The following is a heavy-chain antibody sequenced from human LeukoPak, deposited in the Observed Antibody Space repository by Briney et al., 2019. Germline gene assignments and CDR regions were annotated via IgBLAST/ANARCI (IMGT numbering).Heavy chain of an antibody. D-gene: IGHD3-22*01. V-gene: IGHV4-30-2*01. Sequence: SQTLSLTCAVSGGSISSDGYSWSWIRQPPGKGLEWIGYIYQSGNTYYNPSLKSRVTISVDTSKNQFSLKLSSVTAADTAVYYCARDRYYDSSGYSQVPFDYWGQGTLVTVSS. CDR2: IYQSGNT. CDR1: GGSISSDGYS. J-gene: IGHJ4*02. CDR3: ARDRYYDSSGYSQVPFDY.